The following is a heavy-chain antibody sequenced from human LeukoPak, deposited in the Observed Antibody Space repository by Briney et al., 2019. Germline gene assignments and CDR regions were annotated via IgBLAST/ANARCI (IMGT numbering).Heavy chain of an antibody. D-gene: IGHD4-17*01. Sequence: PSETPSLTCTVSGGSISSSSYYWGWIRQPPGKGLEWIGSIYYSGSTYYNPSLKSRVTISVDTSKNQFSLKLSSVTAADTAVYYCARLLYDGDYLWGQGTLVTVSS. CDR3: ARLLYDGDYL. J-gene: IGHJ5*02. CDR2: IYYSGST. CDR1: GGSISSSSYY. V-gene: IGHV4-39*01.